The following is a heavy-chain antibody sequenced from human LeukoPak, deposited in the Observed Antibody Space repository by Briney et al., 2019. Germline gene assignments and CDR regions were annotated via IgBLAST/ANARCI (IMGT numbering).Heavy chain of an antibody. V-gene: IGHV1-18*01. D-gene: IGHD3-10*01. J-gene: IGHJ2*01. CDR1: GGTFSSYA. CDR3: ARDRDPDWYFDL. CDR2: ISAYNGNT. Sequence: ASVKVSCKASGGTFSSYAISWVRQAPGQGLEWMGWISAYNGNTNYAQKLQGRVTMTTDTSTSTAYMELRSLRSDDTAVYYCARDRDPDWYFDLWGRGTLVTVSS.